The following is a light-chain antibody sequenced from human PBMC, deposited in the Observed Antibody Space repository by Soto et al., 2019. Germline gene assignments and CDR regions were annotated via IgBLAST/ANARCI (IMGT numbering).Light chain of an antibody. Sequence: EIVLTQSQATLSLSPGERATLSCRASQTVSSSLAWYQQKPGQAPRLLIYEASNRATGIPARFSGSGSGADLTLTISSLEPEDFALYYCQQHINWPLTFGGGTKVEIK. CDR2: EAS. CDR1: QTVSSS. J-gene: IGKJ4*01. V-gene: IGKV3-11*01. CDR3: QQHINWPLT.